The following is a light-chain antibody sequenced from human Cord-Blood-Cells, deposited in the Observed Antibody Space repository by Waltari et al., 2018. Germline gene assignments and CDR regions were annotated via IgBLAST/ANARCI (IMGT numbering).Light chain of an antibody. CDR2: EGS. J-gene: IGLJ2*01. V-gene: IGLV2-23*01. Sequence: QSALTQPASGSGSPGQSIPIPCPGTSSDVGSYNLFSWYQQHPGKAPKLMIYEGSKRPSGVSNRFSGSKSGNTASLTISGLQAEDEADYYCCSYAGSSNVVFGGGTKLTVL. CDR3: CSYAGSSNVV. CDR1: SSDVGSYNL.